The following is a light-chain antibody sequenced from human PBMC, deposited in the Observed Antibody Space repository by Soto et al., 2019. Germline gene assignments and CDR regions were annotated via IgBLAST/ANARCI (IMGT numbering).Light chain of an antibody. V-gene: IGLV1-44*01. J-gene: IGLJ2*01. CDR3: ATWDDSLNGVI. CDR1: SSDIGTNT. CDR2: SND. Sequence: QSVLTQPPSASGTPGQRVTISCSGSSSDIGTNTVNWYQRLPGTAPKLLIYSNDQRPSGVPDRFSGSKSGTSASLAISGRQSENEADDYCATWDDSLNGVIFGGGTKLTVL.